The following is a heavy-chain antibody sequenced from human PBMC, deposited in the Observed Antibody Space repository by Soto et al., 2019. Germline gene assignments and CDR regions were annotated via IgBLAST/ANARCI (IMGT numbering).Heavy chain of an antibody. Sequence: EVQLAESGGGLVQPGGSLRLSCEASGFTFSSYWMHWVRQVPGKGLVWVSRLNGDGTTTNYADSVKGRFTISRDNAKNTVYLQMSSLRAEDTAVYYCARGIRIYYGMDVWGQGTTVTVSS. V-gene: IGHV3-74*01. D-gene: IGHD2-15*01. CDR1: GFTFSSYW. CDR2: LNGDGTTT. CDR3: ARGIRIYYGMDV. J-gene: IGHJ6*02.